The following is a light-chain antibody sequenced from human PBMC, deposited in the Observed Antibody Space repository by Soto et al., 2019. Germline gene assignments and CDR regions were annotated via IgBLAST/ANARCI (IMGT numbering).Light chain of an antibody. CDR1: QSVSSSY. J-gene: IGKJ1*01. Sequence: EIVLAQSPGTLSLCTGERATLSCRASQSVSSSYLAWYQQKPGQAPRLLIYGASSRATGIPDRFSGSGSGTDFTLTISRLDPEDFAVYYCQQYGSSRGTFGQGTKVDIK. V-gene: IGKV3-20*01. CDR2: GAS. CDR3: QQYGSSRGT.